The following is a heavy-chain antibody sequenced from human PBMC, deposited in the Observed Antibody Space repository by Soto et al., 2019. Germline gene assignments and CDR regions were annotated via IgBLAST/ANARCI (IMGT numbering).Heavy chain of an antibody. D-gene: IGHD3-3*01. J-gene: IGHJ4*02. V-gene: IGHV5-51*01. CDR1: RNSVASYW. Sequence: EALKRSGKVSRNSVASYWIGWVRQMPGTGLEWMGIIYPGDSDTRYSPSFQGQVTISADKSISTAYLQWSSLKASDTAMYYCARHVGLYDFVVYWGQGSSVTGSS. CDR3: ARHVGLYDFVVY. CDR2: IYPGDSDT.